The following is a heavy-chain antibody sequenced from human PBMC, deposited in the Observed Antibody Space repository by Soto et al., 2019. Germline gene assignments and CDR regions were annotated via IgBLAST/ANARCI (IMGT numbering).Heavy chain of an antibody. CDR2: INAGNGNT. V-gene: IGHV1-3*01. J-gene: IGHJ6*02. CDR1: GYTFTSYA. Sequence: ASVKVSCKASGYTFTSYAMHWVRQAPGQRLEWMGWINAGNGNTKYSQKFQGRVTITRDTSASTAYMELSSLRSEDTAVYYCARVGQNYYGMDVWGQGTTVTVSS. D-gene: IGHD3-3*01. CDR3: ARVGQNYYGMDV.